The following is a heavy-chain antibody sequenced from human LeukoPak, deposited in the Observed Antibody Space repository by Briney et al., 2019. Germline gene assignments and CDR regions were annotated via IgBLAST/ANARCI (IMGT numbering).Heavy chain of an antibody. D-gene: IGHD3-10*01. Sequence: SVKVSCKASGGTLSSYAISWVRQAPGQGLEWMGGIIPIFGTANYAQKFQGRVTITADESTSTAYMELSSLRSEDTAVYYCARGVTMVRGVADDAFDIWGQGTMVTVSS. CDR1: GGTLSSYA. J-gene: IGHJ3*02. CDR2: IIPIFGTA. CDR3: ARGVTMVRGVADDAFDI. V-gene: IGHV1-69*13.